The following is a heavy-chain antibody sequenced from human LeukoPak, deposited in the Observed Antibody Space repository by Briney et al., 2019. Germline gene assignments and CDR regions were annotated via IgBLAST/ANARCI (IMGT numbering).Heavy chain of an antibody. Sequence: GGSLRLSCAASGFTFSSYGMHWVRQAPGKGLEWVAVISHDGRVTFYADSVKGRFTIYRDNSKSTFYVQMNSLRPDDTAVYYCARDPIRAAPDWFDLWGQGTLVTVSS. J-gene: IGHJ5*02. CDR1: GFTFSSYG. D-gene: IGHD3-9*01. V-gene: IGHV3-30*03. CDR2: ISHDGRVT. CDR3: ARDPIRAAPDWFDL.